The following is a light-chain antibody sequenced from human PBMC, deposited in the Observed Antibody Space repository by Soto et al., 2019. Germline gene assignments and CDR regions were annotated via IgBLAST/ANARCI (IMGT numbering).Light chain of an antibody. J-gene: IGKJ4*01. CDR1: PGIGDT. CDR3: QADNNWPLT. Sequence: ELGLPHSPATPSVSQGEGVTLSCRATPGIGDTLAWYQHKPGQTPRLLIYDTSTRATGVPSRFSGSRSGPDFTLSIISLQSEDFAIYYCQADNNWPLTFGGGTKV. V-gene: IGKV3-15*01. CDR2: DTS.